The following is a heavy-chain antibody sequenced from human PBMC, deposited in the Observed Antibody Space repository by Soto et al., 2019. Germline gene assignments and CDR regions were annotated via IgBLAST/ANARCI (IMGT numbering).Heavy chain of an antibody. J-gene: IGHJ6*02. CDR2: IIPIFGTA. Sequence: VASVKVSCKASGGTFSSYAISWVRQAPGQGLEWMGGIIPIFGTANYAQKFQGRVTITADKSTSTAYMELSSLRSEDTAVYYCASRVGYSSSSFHYYYGMDVWGQGTTVTVSS. V-gene: IGHV1-69*06. CDR1: GGTFSSYA. D-gene: IGHD6-6*01. CDR3: ASRVGYSSSSFHYYYGMDV.